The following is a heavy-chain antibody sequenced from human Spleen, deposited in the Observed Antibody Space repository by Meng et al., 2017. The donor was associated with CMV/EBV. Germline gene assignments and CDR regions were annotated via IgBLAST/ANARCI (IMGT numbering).Heavy chain of an antibody. CDR3: ARGDLLYDFWSGPFYFYYGMDV. Sequence: GESLKISCAASGFTFSNYWMHWVRQTPGKGLVWVSRINSDGSSTSYADSVKGRFTLSRDNAKNTLYLQMNSLRAEDTAVYYCARGDLLYDFWSGPFYFYYGMDVWGQGTTVTVSS. D-gene: IGHD3-3*01. V-gene: IGHV3-74*01. CDR1: GFTFSNYW. J-gene: IGHJ6*02. CDR2: INSDGSST.